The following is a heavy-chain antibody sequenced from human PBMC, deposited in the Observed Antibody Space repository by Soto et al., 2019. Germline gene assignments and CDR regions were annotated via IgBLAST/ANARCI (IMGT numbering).Heavy chain of an antibody. V-gene: IGHV3-72*01. J-gene: IGHJ2*01. Sequence: EVQLVESGGNLVQPGGSLRLSCAASGFTFSEHYMDWVRQAPGKGLELVGRTRNKPKSYPTQYAASVKGRFTISTDDSKNSLYLEMNSLKTEDTAVYYCARDNRYGDYWFFDLWGRGTLVTVSS. CDR1: GFTFSEHY. D-gene: IGHD4-17*01. CDR2: TRNKPKSYPT. CDR3: ARDNRYGDYWFFDL.